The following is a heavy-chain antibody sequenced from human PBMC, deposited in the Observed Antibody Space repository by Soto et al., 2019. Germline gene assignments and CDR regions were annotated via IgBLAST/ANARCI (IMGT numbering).Heavy chain of an antibody. J-gene: IGHJ4*02. V-gene: IGHV2-5*02. D-gene: IGHD3-9*01. CDR1: GFSLSTSGVG. Sequence: QITLKESWPTLVRPTQTLTLTCAFSGFSLSTSGVGVGWIRQPPGKALEWLAVIYWDDSKHYSPSLRSRLTITKDTSKNQVVLTMTNMDPMDTGTYYCAHKGPEDWPLDYWGQGTLVTVSS. CDR2: IYWDDSK. CDR3: AHKGPEDWPLDY.